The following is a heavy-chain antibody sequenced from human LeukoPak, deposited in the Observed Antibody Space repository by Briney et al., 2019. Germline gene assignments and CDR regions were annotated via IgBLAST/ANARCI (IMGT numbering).Heavy chain of an antibody. V-gene: IGHV3-48*01. CDR1: GFTFSSYS. CDR2: ISSSSSTI. D-gene: IGHD3-22*01. J-gene: IGHJ3*02. CDR3: ARDHHRRLYDSQARNTFDI. Sequence: PGGSLRLSCAASGFTFSSYSMNWVRQAPGKGLEWVSYISSSSSTIYYADSVKGRFALSRDNAKNSLYLQMNSLRAEDTAVYYCARDHHRRLYDSQARNTFDIWGRGTMVTVSS.